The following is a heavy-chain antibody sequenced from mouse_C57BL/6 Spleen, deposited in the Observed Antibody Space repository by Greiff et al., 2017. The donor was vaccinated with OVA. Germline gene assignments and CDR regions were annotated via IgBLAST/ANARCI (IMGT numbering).Heavy chain of an antibody. V-gene: IGHV1-69*01. CDR1: GYTFTSYW. J-gene: IGHJ4*01. CDR3: ARGAYESRGGYAMDY. D-gene: IGHD1-1*01. Sequence: QVQLQQSGAELVMPGASVKLSCKASGYTFTSYWMHWVKQRPGQGLEWIGEIDPSDSYTNYNQKFKGKSTLTVDKSSSTAYMQLSSLTSEDSAVYYCARGAYESRGGYAMDYWGQGTAVTVSS. CDR2: IDPSDSYT.